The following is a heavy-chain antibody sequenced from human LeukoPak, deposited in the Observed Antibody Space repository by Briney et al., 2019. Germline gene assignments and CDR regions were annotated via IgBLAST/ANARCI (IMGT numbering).Heavy chain of an antibody. Sequence: SETLSLTCTVSGGSMSSYYWSWIRQPAGKGLEWIGRIYTSGGTNYNPSLKSRVTMSVDTSKNQFSLKLSSVTAADTAVYYCARDRGAHLYYYYYMDVWGKGTTVTVSS. J-gene: IGHJ6*03. D-gene: IGHD3-10*01. V-gene: IGHV4-4*07. CDR2: IYTSGGT. CDR1: GGSMSSYY. CDR3: ARDRGAHLYYYYYMDV.